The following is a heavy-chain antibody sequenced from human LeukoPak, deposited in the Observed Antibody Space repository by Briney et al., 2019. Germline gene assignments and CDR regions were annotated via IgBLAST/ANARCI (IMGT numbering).Heavy chain of an antibody. J-gene: IGHJ5*02. CDR1: GYTFTSYG. D-gene: IGHD3-9*01. V-gene: IGHV1-18*01. CDR2: ISAYNGNT. Sequence: GASVKVSCTASGYTFTSYGISWVRQAPGQGLEWMEWISAYNGNTNYAQKLQGRVTMTTDTSTSTAYMELRSLRSDDTAVYYCARLGAKLRYFDWSKFENAWFDPWGQGTLVTVSS. CDR3: ARLGAKLRYFDWSKFENAWFDP.